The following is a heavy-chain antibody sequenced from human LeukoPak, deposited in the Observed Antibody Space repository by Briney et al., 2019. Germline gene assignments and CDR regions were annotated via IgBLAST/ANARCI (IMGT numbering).Heavy chain of an antibody. J-gene: IGHJ6*03. V-gene: IGHV1-2*02. CDR3: ARVPGYSYDYYYMDV. CDR2: INPNSGGT. CDR1: GYTFTGYD. D-gene: IGHD5-18*01. Sequence: ASVKVSCKTSGYTFTGYDMHWVRQAPGQGLEWMGWINPNSGGTNYAQKFQGRVTMTRDTSISTAYMDLGRLRSDNTAVYYCARVPGYSYDYYYMDVWGKGTTVTVSS.